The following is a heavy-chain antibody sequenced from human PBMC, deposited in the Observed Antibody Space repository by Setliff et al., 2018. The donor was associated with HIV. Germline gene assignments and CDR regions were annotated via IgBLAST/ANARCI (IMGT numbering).Heavy chain of an antibody. CDR3: ARSYYNFANGYYYYYYMDV. V-gene: IGHV4-59*01. CDR1: GGSISSYY. J-gene: IGHJ6*03. CDR2: IYYSGST. D-gene: IGHD3-3*01. Sequence: NPSETLSLTCTVSGGSISSYYWSWIRQPPGKGLEWIGYIYYSGSTNYNPSLKSRVTISVDTSKNQFSLKQSSVTAADTAVYYCARSYYNFANGYYYYYYMDVSCKGEVTVSS.